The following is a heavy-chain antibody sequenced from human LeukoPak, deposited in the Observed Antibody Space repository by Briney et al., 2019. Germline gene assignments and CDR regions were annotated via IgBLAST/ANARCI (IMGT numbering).Heavy chain of an antibody. CDR1: GFTFRSNS. J-gene: IGHJ4*02. CDR2: ITGTGENT. CDR3: AKIGGYFDY. D-gene: IGHD3-10*01. Sequence: LPGGSLRLSCAASGFTFRSNSMSWVRQAPGKGLEWVSAITGTGENTYYADFVKGRFTISRDNSNNTLYLQMNSLRAEDTAVYYCAKIGGYFDYWGQGTLVTVSS. V-gene: IGHV3-23*01.